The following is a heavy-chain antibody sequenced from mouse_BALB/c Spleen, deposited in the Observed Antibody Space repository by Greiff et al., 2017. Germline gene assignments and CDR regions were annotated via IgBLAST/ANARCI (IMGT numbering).Heavy chain of an antibody. D-gene: IGHD2-10*02. CDR3: ARSRYGNEYAMDY. CDR2: ILPGSGST. J-gene: IGHJ4*01. Sequence: VQLQESGAELMKPGASVKISCKATGYTFSSYWIEWVKQRPGHGLEWIGEILPGSGSTNYNEKFKGKATFTADTSSNTAYMQLSSLTSEDSAVYYCARSRYGNEYAMDYWGQGTSVTVSS. V-gene: IGHV1-9*01. CDR1: GYTFSSYW.